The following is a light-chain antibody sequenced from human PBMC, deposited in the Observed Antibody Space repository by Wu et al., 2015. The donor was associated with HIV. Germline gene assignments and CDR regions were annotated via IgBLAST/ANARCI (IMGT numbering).Light chain of an antibody. CDR1: QSINNY. J-gene: IGKJ1*01. V-gene: IGKV3-15*01. CDR2: GAS. CDR3: QQYNNWPRT. Sequence: EIVLTQSPDTLSLSPGERATLSCRASQSINNYLVWYQQKPGQAPRLLIYGASTRATGIPARFSGSGSGTEFTLTISSLQSEDFAVYYCQQYNNWPRTFGQGTKVEIK.